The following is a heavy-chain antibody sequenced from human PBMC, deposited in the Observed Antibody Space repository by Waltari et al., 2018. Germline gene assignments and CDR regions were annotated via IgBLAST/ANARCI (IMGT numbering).Heavy chain of an antibody. V-gene: IGHV3-30*02. Sequence: QVQLVESGGGVVQPGGSLRLSCAASGFSFSTYGMDWVRQTPGKGREWLTVIRNDGSNTDLPAYVQGRFTVSRDNSKNTLYLQMSNLRAEDTAVYYCAKRGDISSHGAFDIWGQGTMVTVSS. J-gene: IGHJ3*02. CDR1: GFSFSTYG. CDR2: IRNDGSNT. D-gene: IGHD3-10*01. CDR3: AKRGDISSHGAFDI.